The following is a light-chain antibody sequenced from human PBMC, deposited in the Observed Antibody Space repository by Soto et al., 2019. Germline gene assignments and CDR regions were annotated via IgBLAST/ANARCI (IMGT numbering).Light chain of an antibody. Sequence: QSVLTQPPSASGSPGQSVTISCTGTSSDVGGYNYVSWYQQHPGKAPKLMIYEVSKRPSGVPDRFSGSKSGNTASLTVSGLQADDEADYYCSSYAGSNNRYVFGTGTKLTVL. V-gene: IGLV2-8*01. J-gene: IGLJ1*01. CDR2: EVS. CDR1: SSDVGGYNY. CDR3: SSYAGSNNRYV.